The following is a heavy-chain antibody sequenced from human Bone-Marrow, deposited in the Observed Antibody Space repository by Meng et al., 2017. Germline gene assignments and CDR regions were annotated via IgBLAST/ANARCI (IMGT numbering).Heavy chain of an antibody. J-gene: IGHJ4*02. D-gene: IGHD6-19*01. CDR2: IYHSGST. Sequence: QVLLQESGPGLVKPSQTLSLTCAVSGGSISSSNWWSWVRQPPGKGLEWIGEIYHSGSTNYNPSLKSRVTISVDKSKNQFSLKLSSVTAADTAVYYCASFPPPGKQWLVTDYWGQGTLVTVSS. CDR1: GGSISSSNW. V-gene: IGHV4-4*02. CDR3: ASFPPPGKQWLVTDY.